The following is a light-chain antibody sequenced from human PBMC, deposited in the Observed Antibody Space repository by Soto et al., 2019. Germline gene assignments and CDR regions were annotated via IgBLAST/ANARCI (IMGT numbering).Light chain of an antibody. J-gene: IGKJ1*01. V-gene: IGKV4-1*01. CDR3: GHYSSTRRT. Sequence: NVSAQPPVWKDLTLGETASLNYKSTQSFLFSSNYKNYLAWYQQKPGQPPKLLIYWASTRESGVPDRFSGSRSGTDFTGTSCRLPGGDVVLYYCGHYSSTRRTFGERTKV. CDR2: WAS. CDR1: QSFLFSSNYKNY.